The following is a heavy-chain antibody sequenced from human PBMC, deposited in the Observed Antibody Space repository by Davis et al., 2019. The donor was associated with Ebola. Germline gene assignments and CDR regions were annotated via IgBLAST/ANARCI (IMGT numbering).Heavy chain of an antibody. J-gene: IGHJ4*02. CDR2: ISSSSSYI. CDR1: GFTFSSYS. Sequence: GESLKISCAASGFTFSSYSMNWVRQAPGKGLEWVSSISSSSSYIYYADSVKGRFIISRDNSKNTLYLQMNSLRAEDTAVYYCAKTDYWGQGTLVTVSS. V-gene: IGHV3-21*04. CDR3: AKTDY.